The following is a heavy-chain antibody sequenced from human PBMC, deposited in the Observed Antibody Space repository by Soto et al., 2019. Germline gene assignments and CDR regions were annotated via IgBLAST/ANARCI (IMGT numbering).Heavy chain of an antibody. V-gene: IGHV3-53*01. CDR3: ASEEGADAFDI. CDR2: IYSGGST. D-gene: IGHD3-16*01. J-gene: IGHJ3*02. Sequence: GGSLRLSCAASGFTVSSNYMSWVRQAPGKGLEWVSVIYSGGSTYYADSVKGRFTISRDNSKNTLYLQMNSLRAEDTAVYYCASEEGADAFDIWGQGTMVTVSS. CDR1: GFTVSSNY.